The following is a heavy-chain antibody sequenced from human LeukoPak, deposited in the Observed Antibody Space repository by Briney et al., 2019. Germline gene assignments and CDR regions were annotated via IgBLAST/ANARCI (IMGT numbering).Heavy chain of an antibody. J-gene: IGHJ4*02. V-gene: IGHV3-11*01. Sequence: PGGSLRLSCAASGFTFDDYYMSWIRQAPGKGLEWVSYISSSGGSINYADSVKGRFTISRDNAKNALYLQMNNLRADDTAVYFCARDSRWLLDYWGQGTLITVSS. CDR3: ARDSRWLLDY. CDR1: GFTFDDYY. D-gene: IGHD6-19*01. CDR2: ISSSGGSI.